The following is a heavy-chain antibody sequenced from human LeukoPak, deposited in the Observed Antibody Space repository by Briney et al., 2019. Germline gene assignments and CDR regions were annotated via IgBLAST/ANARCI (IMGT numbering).Heavy chain of an antibody. J-gene: IGHJ3*02. CDR1: GGSISSYY. Sequence: SETLSLTCTVSGGSISSYYWSWIRQPPGKGLEWIGYIYYSGSTNYNPSLKSRVTISVDTSKNQFSLKLSSVTAADTAVYYCARVRVDAFDIWGQGTMVTVSS. CDR3: ARVRVDAFDI. V-gene: IGHV4-59*01. CDR2: IYYSGST.